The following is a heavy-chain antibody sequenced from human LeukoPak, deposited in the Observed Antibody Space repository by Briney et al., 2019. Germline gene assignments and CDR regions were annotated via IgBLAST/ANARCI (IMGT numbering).Heavy chain of an antibody. CDR1: GYTFTSYD. CDR2: MNPNSGNT. J-gene: IGHJ4*02. CDR3: ARGLLRRITIFGVVIHYYFDY. V-gene: IGHV1-8*03. Sequence: ASVKVSCKASGYTFTSYDINWVRQATGQGLEWMGWMNPNSGNTGYAQKFQGRVTITRNTSISTAYRELSSLRSEDTAVYYCARGLLRRITIFGVVIHYYFDYWGQGTLVTVSS. D-gene: IGHD3-3*01.